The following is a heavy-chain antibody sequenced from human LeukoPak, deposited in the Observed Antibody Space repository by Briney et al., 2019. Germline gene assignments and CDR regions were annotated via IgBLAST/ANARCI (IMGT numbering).Heavy chain of an antibody. J-gene: IGHJ3*02. CDR2: IFYSGST. Sequence: SETLSLTCTVSSGSISTSNYYWGWVRQPPGKALEWIGNIFYSGSTYYSPSLKSRVTISLDTSRNQFSLRLNSVTAADTAVYFCARGPYSYDSSGAFDIWGQGTMVTVSS. CDR1: SGSISTSNYY. CDR3: ARGPYSYDSSGAFDI. D-gene: IGHD3-22*01. V-gene: IGHV4-39*07.